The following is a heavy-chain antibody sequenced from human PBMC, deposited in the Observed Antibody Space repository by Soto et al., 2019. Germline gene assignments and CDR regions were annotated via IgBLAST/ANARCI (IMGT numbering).Heavy chain of an antibody. J-gene: IGHJ4*02. CDR3: AKDLGIEHY. CDR1: GFTFSSYA. Sequence: GESLKISCAASGFTFSSYAMSWVRQAPGKGLEWVSAISGSGGSTYYADSVKGRFTISRDNSKNTLYLQMNSLRAEDTAVYCCAKDLGIEHYWGQGTLVTVSS. D-gene: IGHD7-27*01. CDR2: ISGSGGST. V-gene: IGHV3-23*01.